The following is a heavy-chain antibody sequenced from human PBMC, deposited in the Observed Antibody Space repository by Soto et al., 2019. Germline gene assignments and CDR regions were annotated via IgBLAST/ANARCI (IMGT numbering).Heavy chain of an antibody. CDR3: AREPQQLSDFQH. CDR2: ISSSSSYI. J-gene: IGHJ1*01. V-gene: IGHV3-21*01. D-gene: IGHD6-13*01. Sequence: GGSLRLSCAASGFTFSSYSMNWVRQAPGKGLEWVSSISSSSSYIYYADSVKGRFTISRDNAKNSLFLQMNSLRAEDTAVYYCAREPQQLSDFQHWGQGTLVTVSS. CDR1: GFTFSSYS.